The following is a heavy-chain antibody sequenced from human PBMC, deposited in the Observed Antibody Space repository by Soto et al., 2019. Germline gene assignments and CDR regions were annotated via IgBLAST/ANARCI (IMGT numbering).Heavy chain of an antibody. CDR1: CGSISSYY. CDR3: ARGAKGDYYYYYMDV. CDR2: IYYSGST. J-gene: IGHJ6*03. Sequence: SETLSLTCTVSCGSISSYYWSWIRQPPGKGLEWIGYIYYSGSTNYNPSLKSRVTISVDTSKNQFSLKLSSVTAADTAVYYCARGAKGDYYYYYMDVWGKGTTVTVSS. D-gene: IGHD3-16*01. V-gene: IGHV4-59*08.